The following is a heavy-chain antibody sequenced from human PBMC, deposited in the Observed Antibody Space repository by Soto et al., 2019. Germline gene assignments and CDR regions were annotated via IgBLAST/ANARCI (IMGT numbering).Heavy chain of an antibody. V-gene: IGHV3-66*04. CDR2: IYSGGST. D-gene: IGHD6-19*01. J-gene: IGHJ4*02. Sequence: EVQLVESGGGSVQPGGSLRLSCAASGFTVSSNYMSWVRQAPGKGLEWVSVIYSGGSTYYADSVKGRFTISRDNSKNTLYLQMNSLRAEDTAVYYCARHSSGPYYFDYWGQGTLVTVSS. CDR1: GFTVSSNY. CDR3: ARHSSGPYYFDY.